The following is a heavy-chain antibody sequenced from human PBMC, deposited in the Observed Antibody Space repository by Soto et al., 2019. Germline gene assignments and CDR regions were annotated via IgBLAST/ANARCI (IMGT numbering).Heavy chain of an antibody. CDR2: ITPSGGST. Sequence: EVQVLESGGGLVQPGGSLRLSCVASGFTFDTSAFSWVRQPPGKGLEWVSSITPSGGSTYYADSVKGLFTISRDNSKYTLYLQMNSLRAEDTAVYYCAKVATLHSSAYYYGVDVWGRGTTVTVSS. V-gene: IGHV3-23*01. D-gene: IGHD3-22*01. CDR1: GFTFDTSA. J-gene: IGHJ6*02. CDR3: AKVATLHSSAYYYGVDV.